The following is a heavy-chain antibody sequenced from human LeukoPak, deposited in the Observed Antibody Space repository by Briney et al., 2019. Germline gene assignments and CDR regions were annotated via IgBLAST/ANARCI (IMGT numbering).Heavy chain of an antibody. V-gene: IGHV4-59*02. CDR3: ARIHRYCSGGACYVLDN. J-gene: IGHJ4*02. CDR1: GGSVSGYY. CDR2: VYYSGST. D-gene: IGHD2-15*01. Sequence: SETLSLTCVVSGGSVSGYYWGWIRQPPGRGLEWIGYVYYSGSTNYNPSFKSRITISVDTSRNQFSLQLSSATAADTAVYYCARIHRYCSGGACYVLDNWGQGTLVTVSS.